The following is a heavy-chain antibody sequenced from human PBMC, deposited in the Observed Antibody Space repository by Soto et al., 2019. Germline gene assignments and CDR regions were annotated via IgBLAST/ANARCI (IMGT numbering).Heavy chain of an antibody. CDR2: TNPKSGST. D-gene: IGHD2-8*01. V-gene: IGHV1-2*04. CDR1: GYSFTDYH. J-gene: IGHJ6*02. Sequence: ASVKVSCKASGYSFTDYHINWVRQAPGQGLEWLGRTNPKSGSTSTAQKFQGWVTMTTDTSISTASMELTRLTSADTATYYCARGDATDCSNGVCSFFYNHDMDVWGQGTTVTVSS. CDR3: ARGDATDCSNGVCSFFYNHDMDV.